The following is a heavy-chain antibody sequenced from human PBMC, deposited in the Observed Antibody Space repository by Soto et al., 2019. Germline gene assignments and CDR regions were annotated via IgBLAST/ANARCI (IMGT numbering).Heavy chain of an antibody. CDR2: INPSGGGT. V-gene: IGHV1-46*01. CDR1: GYTFTSHY. Sequence: AAVKVSCKASGYTFTSHYIHWVRQAPGQGLEWMGIINPSGGGTSYAQKFQGRVTMTRDTSTSTVYMELSSLRSEDTAVYYCARESTLAYWGHGTLVTVSS. CDR3: ARESTLAY. J-gene: IGHJ4*01.